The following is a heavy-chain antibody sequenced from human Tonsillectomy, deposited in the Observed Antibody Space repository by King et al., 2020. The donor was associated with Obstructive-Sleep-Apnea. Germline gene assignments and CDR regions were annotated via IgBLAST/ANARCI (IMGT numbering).Heavy chain of an antibody. CDR3: ARRYSSNSAVFDY. Sequence: VQLVQSGAEVKKPGESLKISCKVSGYNFSTEWNGWVRQMPGKGLEWIGFIYPGDSNSRYSPAFEGLVTISADKSISTVYLQWNTLTASDTAMYYCARRYSSNSAVFDYWGQGTLVTVSS. CDR2: IYPGDSNS. J-gene: IGHJ4*02. D-gene: IGHD6-13*01. CDR1: GYNFSTEW. V-gene: IGHV5-51*01.